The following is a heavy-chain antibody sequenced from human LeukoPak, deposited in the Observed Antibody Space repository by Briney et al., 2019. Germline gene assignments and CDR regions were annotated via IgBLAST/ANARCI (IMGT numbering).Heavy chain of an antibody. CDR3: AKSSSTRLDY. CDR2: IRYDGSNK. V-gene: IGHV3-30*02. CDR1: GFTFSSYS. Sequence: PGGSLRLSCAASGFTFSSYSMNWVRQAPGKGLEGVAFIRYDGSNKYYADSVKGRFTISRDNSKNTLYLQMNSLRAEDTAVYYCAKSSSTRLDYWGQGTLVTVSS. D-gene: IGHD2-2*01. J-gene: IGHJ4*02.